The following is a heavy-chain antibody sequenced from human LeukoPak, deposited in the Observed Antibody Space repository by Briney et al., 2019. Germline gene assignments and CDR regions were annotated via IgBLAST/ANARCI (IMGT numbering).Heavy chain of an antibody. CDR1: GLTFSDYY. D-gene: IGHD2-2*01. V-gene: IGHV3-11*06. CDR2: ISSSSSYT. CDR3: ARDWEYQYFDY. Sequence: GGSLRLSCAASGLTFSDYYMSWLRQAPGKGLEWVSYISSSSSYTNYADSVKGRFTISRDNAKNSLYLQMNSLRAEDTAVYYCARDWEYQYFDYWGQGTLVTVSS. J-gene: IGHJ4*02.